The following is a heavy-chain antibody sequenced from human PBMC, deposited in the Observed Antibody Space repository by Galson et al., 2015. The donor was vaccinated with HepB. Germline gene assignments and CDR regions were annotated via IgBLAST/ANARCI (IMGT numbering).Heavy chain of an antibody. Sequence: SLRLSCAASGFTFSNAWMSWVRQAPGKGLEWVGRIKSKTDGGTTDYAATVKGRFTISRDDSKNTLYLQMNSLKTEDTAGYYCTTDPNSGSGTDFDYWGQGTLVTVSS. CDR1: GFTFSNAW. D-gene: IGHD6-13*01. CDR2: IKSKTDGGTT. V-gene: IGHV3-15*01. CDR3: TTDPNSGSGTDFDY. J-gene: IGHJ4*02.